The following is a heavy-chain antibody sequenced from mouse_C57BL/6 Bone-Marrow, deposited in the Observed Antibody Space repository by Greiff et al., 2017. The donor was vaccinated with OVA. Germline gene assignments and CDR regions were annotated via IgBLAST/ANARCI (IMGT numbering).Heavy chain of an antibody. CDR1: GISITTGNYR. D-gene: IGHD2-1*01. Sequence: VQLKESGPGLVKPSQTVFLTCTVTGISITTGNYRWSWIRQFPGNKLEWIGYIYYSGTITYNPSLTSRTTITRDTPKNQFFLEMNSLTAEDTATYYCARENGNYPYYFDYWGQGTTLTVSS. CDR2: IYYSGTI. J-gene: IGHJ2*01. CDR3: ARENGNYPYYFDY. V-gene: IGHV3-5*01.